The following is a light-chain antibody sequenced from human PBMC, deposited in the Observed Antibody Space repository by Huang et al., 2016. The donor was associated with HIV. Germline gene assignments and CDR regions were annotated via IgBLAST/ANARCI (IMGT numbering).Light chain of an antibody. J-gene: IGKJ2*01. CDR3: QQYSNWPYT. CDR1: QSLSSN. V-gene: IGKV3-15*01. Sequence: EIVMTQSPATLSVSPGERATLSCRASQSLSSNLAWYHQKPGQAPRLLIYGASTRATGIPDRFSGSGSGTEFTLTIRSLQSEDFAVYYCQQYSNWPYTFGQGTKLEIK. CDR2: GAS.